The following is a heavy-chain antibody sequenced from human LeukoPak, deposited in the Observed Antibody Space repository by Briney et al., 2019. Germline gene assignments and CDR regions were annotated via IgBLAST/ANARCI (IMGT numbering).Heavy chain of an antibody. CDR3: AKDPRDGSRVATPCH. CDR2: ISGSGGST. V-gene: IGHV3-23*01. CDR1: GFTFSSYA. Sequence: PGGSLRLSCAASGFTFSSYAMSWVRQAPGKGLEWVSAISGSGGSTYYADSVKGRFTISRDNSKSTLFLQMNSLRAEDTAVYYCAKDPRDGSRVATPCHWGQGTLVTVSS. D-gene: IGHD5-24*01. J-gene: IGHJ4*02.